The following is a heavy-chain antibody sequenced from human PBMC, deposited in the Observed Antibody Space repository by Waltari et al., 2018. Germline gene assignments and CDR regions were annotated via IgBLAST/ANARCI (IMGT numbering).Heavy chain of an antibody. CDR2: IYSVGST. V-gene: IGHV3-53*04. Sequence: EVQLVESGGGLVQPGGSLRLSCAASGFTVSSNYMSWVRQDPGKGLEWVSVIYSVGSTYYADSVKGRFTISRHNSKNTLYLQMNSLRAEDTAVYYCARGGCSSTSCDYFDYWGQGTLVTVSS. CDR3: ARGGCSSTSCDYFDY. D-gene: IGHD2-2*01. J-gene: IGHJ4*02. CDR1: GFTVSSNY.